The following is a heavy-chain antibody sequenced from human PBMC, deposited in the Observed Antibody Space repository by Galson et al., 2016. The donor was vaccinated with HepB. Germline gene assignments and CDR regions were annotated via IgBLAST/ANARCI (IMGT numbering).Heavy chain of an antibody. V-gene: IGHV1-46*01. CDR3: ARHQFQPTFYYYHMDV. CDR2: IYPNDGDT. D-gene: IGHD2-2*01. Sequence: SVKVSCKASGYTFTSYYMHWVRQAPGQGLEWMGLIYPNDGDTTYAQQFQGRVTMTRYMSTSTLYMELRSLGSEDTAVYYCARHQFQPTFYYYHMDVWGQGTAVTVSS. J-gene: IGHJ6*02. CDR1: GYTFTSYY.